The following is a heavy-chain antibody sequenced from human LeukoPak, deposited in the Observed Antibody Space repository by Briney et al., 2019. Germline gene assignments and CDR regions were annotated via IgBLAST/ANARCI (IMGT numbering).Heavy chain of an antibody. CDR2: IKQDGSEK. Sequence: PGGSLRLSCAASGFIFSSYWMTWVRQAQGKGLEWVANIKQDGSEKQYVDSVKGRFTISRHNAKNSLYLQMHSLRAEATAVYYCARGPAKDCTSTSCYVLDYWGQGTLVTVSS. V-gene: IGHV3-7*01. CDR3: ARGPAKDCTSTSCYVLDY. CDR1: GFIFSSYW. J-gene: IGHJ4*02. D-gene: IGHD2-2*01.